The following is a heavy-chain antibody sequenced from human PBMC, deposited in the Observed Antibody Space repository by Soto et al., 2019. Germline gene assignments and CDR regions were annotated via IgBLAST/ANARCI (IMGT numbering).Heavy chain of an antibody. D-gene: IGHD2-2*01. CDR1: GYTFTGYY. V-gene: IGHV1-2*02. CDR3: ARDLAPKVDCSSTSCSLYYYYGMDV. Sequence: ASVKVSCKASGYTFTGYYMHWVRQAPGQGLEWMGWINPNSGGTNYAQKFQGRVTMTRDTSISTAYMELSRLRSDDTAVYYCARDLAPKVDCSSTSCSLYYYYGMDVWGQGTTVTVSS. J-gene: IGHJ6*02. CDR2: INPNSGGT.